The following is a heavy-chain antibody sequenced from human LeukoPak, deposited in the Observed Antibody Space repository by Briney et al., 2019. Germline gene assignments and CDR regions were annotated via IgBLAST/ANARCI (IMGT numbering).Heavy chain of an antibody. CDR2: IIPIFDTA. D-gene: IGHD3-22*01. Sequence: GASVKVSCKASGYTFTSYGISWVRQAPGQGLEWMGGIIPIFDTANYAPKFQGRVTIATDESTSTAYMELSSLRSEDTAVYYCARDLGYYYDSSAYYSGWFDPWGQGTLVTVSS. CDR3: ARDLGYYYDSSAYYSGWFDP. V-gene: IGHV1-69*05. J-gene: IGHJ5*02. CDR1: GYTFTSYG.